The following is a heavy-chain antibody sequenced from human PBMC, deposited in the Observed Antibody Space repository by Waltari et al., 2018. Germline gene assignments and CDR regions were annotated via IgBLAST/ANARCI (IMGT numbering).Heavy chain of an antibody. J-gene: IGHJ6*03. D-gene: IGHD2-15*01. V-gene: IGHV4-34*01. CDR3: ARSGGKGYMDV. Sequence: QVQLQQWGAGLLKPSETLSLTCAVYGGSFSGYYWSWIRQPPGKGLEWIGEINHSGSTNYNPALKSRVTISVDTAKNQFSLKLSSVTAADTAVYYCARSGGKGYMDVWGKGTTVTVSS. CDR1: GGSFSGYY. CDR2: INHSGST.